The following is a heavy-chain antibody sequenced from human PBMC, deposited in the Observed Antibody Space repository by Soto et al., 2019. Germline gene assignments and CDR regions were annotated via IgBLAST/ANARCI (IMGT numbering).Heavy chain of an antibody. V-gene: IGHV3-30-3*01. D-gene: IGHD3-16*01. CDR3: ARVWASYVWGSWREYYCYGRDV. J-gene: IGHJ6*02. CDR1: GFTFSSYA. Sequence: QVQLVESGGGVVQPGRSLRLSCAASGFTFSSYAMHWVRQAPGKGLEWVAVFSSDGSNKYYADSVKGRFTISRDTFQSTLYLQMSSLRAEDTAVYYCARVWASYVWGSWREYYCYGRDVWGQGTTVTVSS. CDR2: FSSDGSNK.